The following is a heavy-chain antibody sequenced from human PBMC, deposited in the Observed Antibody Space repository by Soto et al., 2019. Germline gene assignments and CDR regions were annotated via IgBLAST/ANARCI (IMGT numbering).Heavy chain of an antibody. V-gene: IGHV1-3*05. CDR3: ARGTPVWFDP. CDR2: INAGNGNT. J-gene: IGHJ5*02. D-gene: IGHD3-10*01. Sequence: QVQLVQSGAEEKKPGASVKVSCKASGYTFSDYAIHWVRQAPGQRPEWMGWINAGNGNTKYSQKFPGRVTITRDTSASTAYMELSSLRSEDTAVYYCARGTPVWFDPWGQGTLVTVSS. CDR1: GYTFSDYA.